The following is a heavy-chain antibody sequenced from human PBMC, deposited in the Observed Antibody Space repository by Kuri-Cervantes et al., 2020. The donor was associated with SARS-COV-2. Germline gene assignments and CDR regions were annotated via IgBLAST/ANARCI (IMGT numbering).Heavy chain of an antibody. J-gene: IGHJ3*02. CDR3: ARGDIVVVPAAILWGHAFDI. Sequence: LSLTCAASGFTFSSYWMSWVRQAPGKGLEWVAVISYDGSNKYYADSVKGRFTISRDNSKNTLYLQMNSLRAEDTSVYYCARGDIVVVPAAILWGHAFDIWGQGTMVTVSS. CDR1: GFTFSSYW. V-gene: IGHV3-30-3*01. CDR2: ISYDGSNK. D-gene: IGHD2-2*01.